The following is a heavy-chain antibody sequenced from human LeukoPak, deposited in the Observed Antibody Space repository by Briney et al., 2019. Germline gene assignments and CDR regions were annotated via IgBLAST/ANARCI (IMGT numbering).Heavy chain of an antibody. D-gene: IGHD3-22*01. CDR1: GGSFSGYY. Sequence: SETLSLTCAVYGGSFSGYYWSWIRQPPGKWLEWIGEINHSGSTNYNPSLKSRVTISVNTSKNQFSLKLSSVTAADTAVYYCARGYYDSSGLYGYWGQGTLVTVSS. CDR3: ARGYYDSSGLYGY. V-gene: IGHV4-34*01. J-gene: IGHJ4*02. CDR2: INHSGST.